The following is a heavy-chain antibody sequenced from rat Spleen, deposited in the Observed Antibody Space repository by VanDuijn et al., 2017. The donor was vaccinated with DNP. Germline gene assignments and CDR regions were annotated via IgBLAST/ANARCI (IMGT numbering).Heavy chain of an antibody. Sequence: EVQLQESGPGLVKPSQSLSLTCSVTGYSITSSSRWNWIRRFPGNKLEWMGYINSAGSTNYNPSLKGRISITRDTSKNQLFLQVNSVTTEDTATYYCARWPGYNPPYAMDAWGQGTSVTVSS. V-gene: IGHV3-3*01. D-gene: IGHD1-4*01. CDR3: ARWPGYNPPYAMDA. CDR2: INSAGST. CDR1: GYSITSSSR. J-gene: IGHJ4*01.